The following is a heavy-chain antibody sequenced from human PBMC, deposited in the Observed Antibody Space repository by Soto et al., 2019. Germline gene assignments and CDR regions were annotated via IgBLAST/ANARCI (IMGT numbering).Heavy chain of an antibody. CDR3: ARDLRYSSSWYRFDP. V-gene: IGHV3-7*03. Sequence: PGGPLRLSCPRSGFTFCAYAISWVRQAPGKGLEWVANIKQDGSEKDYVDPVKGRFPIPRDNAKNSLYLQMNSLRAEDTAVYYCARDLRYSSSWYRFDPWGQGTLVTVSS. CDR2: IKQDGSEK. J-gene: IGHJ5*02. CDR1: GFTFCAYA. D-gene: IGHD6-13*01.